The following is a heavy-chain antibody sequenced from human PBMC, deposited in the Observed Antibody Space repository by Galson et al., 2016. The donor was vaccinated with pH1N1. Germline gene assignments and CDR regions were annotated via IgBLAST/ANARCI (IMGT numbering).Heavy chain of an antibody. CDR3: ARQNDYGDYRGDAFDI. D-gene: IGHD4-17*01. J-gene: IGHJ3*02. CDR1: GYGFPSSW. CDR2: IYLGGSLI. V-gene: IGHV5-51*01. Sequence: QSGAEVKKPGESLKISCKGSGYGFPSSWIGWVRQMPGKGLEWMGIIYLGGSLIRYRPSFQGQVTISADKSVNIVYLEWVSLKASDTAMYYCARQNDYGDYRGDAFDIWGQGTMATVSS.